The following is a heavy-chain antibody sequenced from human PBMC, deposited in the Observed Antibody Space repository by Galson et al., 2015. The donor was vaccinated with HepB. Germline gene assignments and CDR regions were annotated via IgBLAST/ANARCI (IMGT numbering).Heavy chain of an antibody. CDR2: IIPIFGTA. D-gene: IGHD1-7*01. V-gene: IGHV1-69*06. Sequence: SVKVSCKASGGTFSSYAISWVRQAPGQGLEWVGGIIPIFGTANYAQKFQGRVTITADKSTSTAYMELSSLRSEDTAVYYCARGRGVELLGYYGMDVWGQGTTVTVSS. CDR1: GGTFSSYA. CDR3: ARGRGVELLGYYGMDV. J-gene: IGHJ6*02.